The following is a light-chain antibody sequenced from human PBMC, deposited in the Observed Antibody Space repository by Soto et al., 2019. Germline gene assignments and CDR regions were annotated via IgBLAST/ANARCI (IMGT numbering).Light chain of an antibody. CDR3: ATWYDSLNAVV. Sequence: QSVLTQPPSLSGTPGQRVTISCSGSTSNIAGNTVHWYQHLPETAPKHIIYIDDQRPSAVPDRFSGSKSGTSASLAISGLQSEDEADYYCATWYDSLNAVVFGGGTQLTVL. CDR1: TSNIAGNT. CDR2: IDD. J-gene: IGLJ7*01. V-gene: IGLV1-44*01.